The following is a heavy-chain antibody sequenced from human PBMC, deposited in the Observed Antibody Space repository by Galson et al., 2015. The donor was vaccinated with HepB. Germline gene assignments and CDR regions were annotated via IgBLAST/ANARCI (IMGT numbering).Heavy chain of an antibody. J-gene: IGHJ4*02. D-gene: IGHD6-13*01. V-gene: IGHV3-66*01. CDR3: SRGASWKQQPFDY. CDR1: GFTVSSNY. Sequence: SLRLSCAASGFTVSSNYMSWVRQAPGKGLEWVSVIYSGGSTYYADSVKGRFTISRDNSKNTQYLQMNSLRAEDTAVYYCSRGASWKQQPFDYWGQGTLVTVSS. CDR2: IYSGGST.